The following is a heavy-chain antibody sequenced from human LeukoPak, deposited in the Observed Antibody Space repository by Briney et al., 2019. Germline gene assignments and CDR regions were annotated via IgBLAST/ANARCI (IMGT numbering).Heavy chain of an antibody. CDR2: INPNSGGT. Sequence: GASVKVSCKASGYTFTGYYMHWVRQAPGQGLEWMGWINPNSGGTNYAQKFQGRVTMTRDTSISTAYMELSRLRSEDTAVYYCVRNLMQFTGLAYWGQGTLVTVSS. D-gene: IGHD2-8*02. CDR1: GYTFTGYY. CDR3: VRNLMQFTGLAY. V-gene: IGHV1-2*02. J-gene: IGHJ4*02.